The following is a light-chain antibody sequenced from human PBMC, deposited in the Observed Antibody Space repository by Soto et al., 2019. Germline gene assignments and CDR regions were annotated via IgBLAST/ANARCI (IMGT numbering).Light chain of an antibody. Sequence: EIVLTQSPDTLSLSPWERATLSCRASQRISISYLAWFQQKPGQAPRLLIYGASGRATGIPDRFSGSGSGTDFTLTINRLEPEDSAVYYCQQYSGSLFTFGPGTKVDIK. V-gene: IGKV3-20*01. CDR3: QQYSGSLFT. CDR1: QRISISY. CDR2: GAS. J-gene: IGKJ3*01.